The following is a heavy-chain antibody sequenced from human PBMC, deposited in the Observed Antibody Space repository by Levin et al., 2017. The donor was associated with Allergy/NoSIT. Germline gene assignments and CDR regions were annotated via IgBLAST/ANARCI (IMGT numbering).Heavy chain of an antibody. CDR1: GFTFNTYA. V-gene: IGHV3-23*01. CDR3: AKEYSSSWPY. Sequence: QPGGSLRLSCAASGFTFNTYAMNWVRQAPGKGLEWVSHITDVGKADYADSVKGRFTISRDNSKNTLYLQMNSLRAEDTAIYYCAKEYSSSWPYWGQGALVTVSS. CDR2: ITDVGKA. D-gene: IGHD6-13*01. J-gene: IGHJ4*02.